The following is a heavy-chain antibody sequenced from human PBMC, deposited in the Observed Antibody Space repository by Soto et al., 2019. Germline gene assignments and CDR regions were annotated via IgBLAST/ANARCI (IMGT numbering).Heavy chain of an antibody. D-gene: IGHD4-17*01. CDR1: GGTFSTSA. CDR2: IIPIFGTA. CDR3: ARGHEYGGNSDALDI. Sequence: QVQLVQSGAEVKKPGSSVKVSCKASGGTFSTSAINWVRQAPGQGLEWMGGIIPIFGTADYAQKFQGRITITADESTRTAYMELRSLRSEDTALYYCARGHEYGGNSDALDIWGQGTMVTVSS. J-gene: IGHJ3*02. V-gene: IGHV1-69*12.